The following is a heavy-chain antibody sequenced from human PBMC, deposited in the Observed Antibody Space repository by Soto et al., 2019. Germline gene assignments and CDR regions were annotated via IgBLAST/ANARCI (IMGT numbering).Heavy chain of an antibody. J-gene: IGHJ4*02. CDR3: ASLYCSGDSCHWDY. V-gene: IGHV4-59*01. CDR1: GGSISIYY. Sequence: PSETLSLTCTVSGGSISIYYWSWIRQPPGKGLEWIGNIYNSGSTNYNPSLKSLVTVSVDTSRHQFSLKLSSVTAAVTAMYYCASLYCSGDSCHWDYWGQGTLVTVSS. CDR2: IYNSGST. D-gene: IGHD2-15*01.